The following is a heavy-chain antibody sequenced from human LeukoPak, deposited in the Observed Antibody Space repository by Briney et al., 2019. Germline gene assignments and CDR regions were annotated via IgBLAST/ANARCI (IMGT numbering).Heavy chain of an antibody. CDR2: TYYRSKWYN. CDR1: GDIVSSDSAA. CDR3: TRQWCNGGACYGDS. V-gene: IGHV6-1*01. Sequence: SQTLSLTCAISGDIVSSDSAAWNWIRQSPSRGLEWLGRTYYRSKWYNDYAVSLKSRITIKPDTSKNQFSLHLYSVTPEDTAVCYCTRQWCNGGACYGDSWGQGTLVTVSS. D-gene: IGHD2-8*02. J-gene: IGHJ4*02.